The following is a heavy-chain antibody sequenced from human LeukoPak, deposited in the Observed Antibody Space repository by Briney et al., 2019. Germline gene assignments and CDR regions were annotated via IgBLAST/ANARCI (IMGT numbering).Heavy chain of an antibody. CDR1: AFTFSDDY. Sequence: GGSLRLSCAASAFTFSDDYMSWIRQAPGNGLEWGSYISSSGSTIYYADSVKGRFTISRDNSKNTLYLQMNSLRAEDTAVYYCVSDLSYYDFWSGYWGSYWGQGTLVTVSS. D-gene: IGHD3-3*01. V-gene: IGHV3-11*01. CDR2: ISSSGSTI. J-gene: IGHJ4*02. CDR3: VSDLSYYDFWSGYWGSY.